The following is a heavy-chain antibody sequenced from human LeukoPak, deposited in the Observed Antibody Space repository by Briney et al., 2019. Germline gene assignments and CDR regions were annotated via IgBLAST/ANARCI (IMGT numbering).Heavy chain of an antibody. CDR2: IIPIFGTA. CDR3: ARASTIFGVVTIGPSGWYFDL. CDR1: GGTFSSYA. D-gene: IGHD3-3*01. J-gene: IGHJ2*01. V-gene: IGHV1-69*13. Sequence: GASVKVSCKASGGTFSSYAISWVRQAPGQGLEWMGGIIPIFGTANYAQKFQGRVTITADESTSTAYMELSSLRSEDTAVYYCARASTIFGVVTIGPSGWYFDLWGRGTLVTVSS.